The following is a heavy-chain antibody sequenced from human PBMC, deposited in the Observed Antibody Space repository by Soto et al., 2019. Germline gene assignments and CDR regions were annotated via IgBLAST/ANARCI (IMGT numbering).Heavy chain of an antibody. V-gene: IGHV3-9*01. Sequence: EVQLVESGGGLVQPGRSLRLSCAASGFTFDVYAMHWVRQAPGKGLEWVSGINWKSDSIGYADSVKGRFTISRDNAKNSLYLQMNSLRVEDTALYYCGKGQSAGIAASGTIDYWGQGTLVTVSS. CDR2: INWKSDSI. CDR1: GFTFDVYA. D-gene: IGHD6-13*01. J-gene: IGHJ4*02. CDR3: GKGQSAGIAASGTIDY.